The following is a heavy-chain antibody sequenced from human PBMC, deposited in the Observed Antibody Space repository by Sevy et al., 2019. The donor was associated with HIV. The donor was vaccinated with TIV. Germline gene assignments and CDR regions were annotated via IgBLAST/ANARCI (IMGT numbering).Heavy chain of an antibody. CDR1: GYTFTGYY. J-gene: IGHJ5*02. D-gene: IGHD3-9*01. V-gene: IGHV1-2*06. CDR3: ARDGPPHYDILTGYDWFDP. Sequence: ASVKVSCKASGYTFTGYYMHWVRQAPGQGLEWMGRINRNSRGTNYAQKFQGRVTMTRDTSISTAYMELSRLRSDDTAEYYCARDGPPHYDILTGYDWFDPWGQGTLVTVSS. CDR2: INRNSRGT.